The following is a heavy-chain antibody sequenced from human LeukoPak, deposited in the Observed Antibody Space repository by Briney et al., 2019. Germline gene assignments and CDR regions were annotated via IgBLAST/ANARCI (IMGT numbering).Heavy chain of an antibody. CDR2: IYTSGST. CDR3: ARVAGQLWLNYFDY. V-gene: IGHV4-4*09. J-gene: IGHJ4*02. CDR1: GGSISSYY. D-gene: IGHD5-18*01. Sequence: KTSETLSLTCTVSGGSISSYYWSWIRQPPGKGLEWIGYIYTSGSTNYNPSLKSRVTISVDTSKNQFSLKLSSVTAADTAVYYCARVAGQLWLNYFDYWGQGTLVTVSS.